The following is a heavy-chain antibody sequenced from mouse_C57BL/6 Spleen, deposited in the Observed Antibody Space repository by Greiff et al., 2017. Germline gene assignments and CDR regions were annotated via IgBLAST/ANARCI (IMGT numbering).Heavy chain of an antibody. CDR2: IDPSDSYT. D-gene: IGHD1-1*01. V-gene: IGHV1-69*01. CDR1: GYTFTSYW. J-gene: IGHJ2*01. Sequence: QVQLQQPGAELVMPGASVKLSCKASGYTFTSYWMHWVKQRPGQGLEWIGEIDPSDSYTNYNQKFKGKSTLTVDKSSSTAYMQLSSLTSEDSAVYYCARVYEGNYWGQGTTLTVSS. CDR3: ARVYEGNY.